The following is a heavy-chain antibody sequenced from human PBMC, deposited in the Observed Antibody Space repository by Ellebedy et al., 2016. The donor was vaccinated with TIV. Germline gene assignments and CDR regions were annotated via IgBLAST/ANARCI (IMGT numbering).Heavy chain of an antibody. CDR2: ISAYNGNT. CDR1: GYTLTSYG. Sequence: ASVKVSCXASGYTLTSYGISWVRQAPGQGLEWMGWISAYNGNTKYAQTLQGRVTMTTDTSTSKAYMELRSLRSDDTAVYYCASKSIAAYGRYYYYYMDVWGKGTTVTVSS. J-gene: IGHJ6*03. D-gene: IGHD6-6*01. V-gene: IGHV1-18*01. CDR3: ASKSIAAYGRYYYYYMDV.